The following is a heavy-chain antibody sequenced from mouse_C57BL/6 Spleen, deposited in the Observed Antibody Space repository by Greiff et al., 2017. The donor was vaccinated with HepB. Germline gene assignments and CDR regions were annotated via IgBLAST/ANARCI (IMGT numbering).Heavy chain of an antibody. D-gene: IGHD1-1*01. CDR2: IDPENGDT. CDR1: GFNIKDDY. V-gene: IGHV14-4*01. Sequence: VQLQQSGAELVRPGASVKLSCTASGFNIKDDYMHWVKQRPEQGLEWIGWIDPENGDTEYASKFQGKATITADTSSNTAYLQLSSLTSEDTAVYYWTTHYYGSSYGDYWGQGTTLTVSS. J-gene: IGHJ2*01. CDR3: TTHYYGSSYGDY.